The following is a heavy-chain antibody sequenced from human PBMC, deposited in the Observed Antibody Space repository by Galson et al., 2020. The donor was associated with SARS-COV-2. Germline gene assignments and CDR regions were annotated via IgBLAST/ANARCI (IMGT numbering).Heavy chain of an antibody. CDR2: IKNNTDAGTT. CDR1: GFTFSNAW. V-gene: IGHV3-15*01. Sequence: GGSLRLSCAASGFTFSNAWMSWVRQAPGKGLEWVGRIKNNTDAGTTDYAAPVKGSFTISRDDSKNTLYLQMNSLKTEDTAVYYCTTDGLVCSRTSCYTSQRYAYYGMDAWGQRNTVTV. CDR3: TTDGLVCSRTSCYTSQRYAYYGMDA. D-gene: IGHD2-2*02. J-gene: IGHJ6*02.